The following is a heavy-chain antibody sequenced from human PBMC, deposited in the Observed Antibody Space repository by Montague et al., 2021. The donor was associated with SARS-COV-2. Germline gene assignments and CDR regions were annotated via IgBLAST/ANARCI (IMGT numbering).Heavy chain of an antibody. Sequence: SETLSLTCAVYGASFNGYCWTWIRQPPGKGLEWIGEINHSGSTSYNPSLRSRVTISVDTSKNQFSLKLTSVTAADTAVYYCTRRLHGFNRHYFDYWGQGTLVTVSS. CDR2: INHSGST. D-gene: IGHD5-24*01. CDR1: GASFNGYC. V-gene: IGHV4-34*01. CDR3: TRRLHGFNRHYFDY. J-gene: IGHJ4*02.